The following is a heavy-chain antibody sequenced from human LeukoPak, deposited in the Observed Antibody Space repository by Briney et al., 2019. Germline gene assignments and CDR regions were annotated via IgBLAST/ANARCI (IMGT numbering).Heavy chain of an antibody. V-gene: IGHV3-30*04. CDR1: GFTFSSYA. Sequence: GRSLRLSCAASGFTFSSYAMHWVRQAPGKGLEWVAVISYDGSNKYYADTVKGRFTNTRDNSKNTLYLQMNCLMAEETTVYYSAMGASGSIWGDDSGYFDYWGQGTLVSVSS. CDR2: ISYDGSNK. CDR3: AMGASGSIWGDDSGYFDY. D-gene: IGHD3-22*01. J-gene: IGHJ4*02.